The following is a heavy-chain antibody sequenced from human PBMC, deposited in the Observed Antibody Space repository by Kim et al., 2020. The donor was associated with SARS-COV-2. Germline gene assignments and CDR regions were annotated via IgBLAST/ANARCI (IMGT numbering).Heavy chain of an antibody. Sequence: ASVKVSCKASGYTFTSYAMHWVRQSPGQRLEGMGWINAGNGNTKYSQKCQGRVTITRDTSASTAYMELSSLRSEDTAVYYCARRPSSYYYGMDVWGQGTTVTVSS. V-gene: IGHV1-3*01. CDR1: GYTFTSYA. D-gene: IGHD6-6*01. J-gene: IGHJ6*02. CDR2: INAGNGNT. CDR3: ARRPSSYYYGMDV.